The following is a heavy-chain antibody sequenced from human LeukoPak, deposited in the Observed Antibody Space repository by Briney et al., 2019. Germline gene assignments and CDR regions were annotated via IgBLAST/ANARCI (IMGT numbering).Heavy chain of an antibody. CDR3: ARGVVPYYYYYMDV. CDR1: GGSINSGDYY. Sequence: PSETLSLTCTVSGGSINSGDYYWSWIRQPPGKGLEWIGYIYYSGSTYYNPSLKSRVTISVDTSKNQFSLKLSSVTAADTAVYYCARGVVPYYYYYMDVWGKGTTVTVSS. D-gene: IGHD2-15*01. J-gene: IGHJ6*03. CDR2: IYYSGST. V-gene: IGHV4-30-4*08.